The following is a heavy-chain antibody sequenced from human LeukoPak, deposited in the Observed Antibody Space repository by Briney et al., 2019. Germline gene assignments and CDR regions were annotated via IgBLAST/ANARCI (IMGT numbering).Heavy chain of an antibody. V-gene: IGHV3-30*02. CDR3: ARVGGYDFDY. J-gene: IGHJ4*02. D-gene: IGHD5-12*01. Sequence: GGSLRLSYAASGFIFSSSGMHWVRQAPGKGLEGVTFIWHDGSNKYYIESVKGRFTISRDNSKNTVYLQMNDLRAEDTAVYYCARVGGYDFDYWGQGTLVTVSS. CDR1: GFIFSSSG. CDR2: IWHDGSNK.